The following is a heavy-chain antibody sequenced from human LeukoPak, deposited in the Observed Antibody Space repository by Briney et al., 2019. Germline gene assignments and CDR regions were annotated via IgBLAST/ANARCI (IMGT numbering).Heavy chain of an antibody. Sequence: GGSLRLSCAASGFTFSSYSMNWVRRAPGKGLEWVSYISSSSSTIYYADSVKGRFTISRDNAKNSLYLQMNSLRAEDTAVYYCARVSGSYSGRPYDYWGQGTLVTVSS. CDR2: ISSSSSTI. V-gene: IGHV3-48*04. CDR3: ARVSGSYSGRPYDY. D-gene: IGHD1-26*01. J-gene: IGHJ4*02. CDR1: GFTFSSYS.